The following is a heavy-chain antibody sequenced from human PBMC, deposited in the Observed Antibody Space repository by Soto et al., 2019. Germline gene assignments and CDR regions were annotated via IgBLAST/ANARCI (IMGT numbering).Heavy chain of an antibody. CDR2: ISGSGGST. Sequence: EVQLLESGGGLVQPGGSLRLSCAASGFTFSSYAMSWVRQAPGKGLEWVSAISGSGGSTYYADSVKCRFTISRDNSKNTLYLQMNSLRAEDTAVYYCAKIRVYDSSGYYFVGNQGYFDYWGQGTLVTVSS. D-gene: IGHD3-22*01. J-gene: IGHJ4*02. CDR3: AKIRVYDSSGYYFVGNQGYFDY. V-gene: IGHV3-23*01. CDR1: GFTFSSYA.